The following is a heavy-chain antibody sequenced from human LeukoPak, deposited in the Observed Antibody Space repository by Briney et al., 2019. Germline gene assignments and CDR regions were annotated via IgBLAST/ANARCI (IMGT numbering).Heavy chain of an antibody. CDR1: GFTFSSYW. CDR3: ARDWYYYDSSGYYHGLFDY. J-gene: IGHJ4*02. CDR2: IKQDGSEK. Sequence: GGSLRLSCAASGFTFSSYWMSWVRQAPGKGLEWVANIKQDGSEKYHVDSVKGRFTISRDNAKNSLYLQMNSLRAEDTAVYYCARDWYYYDSSGYYHGLFDYWGQGTLVTVSS. V-gene: IGHV3-7*03. D-gene: IGHD3-22*01.